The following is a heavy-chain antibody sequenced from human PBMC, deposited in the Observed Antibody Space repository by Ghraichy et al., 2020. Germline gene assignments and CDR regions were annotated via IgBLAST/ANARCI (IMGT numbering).Heavy chain of an antibody. CDR2: ISWDGGST. V-gene: IGHV3-43*01. D-gene: IGHD6-19*01. Sequence: GGSLRLSCAASGFTFDDYTMHWVRQAPGKGLEWVSLISWDGGSTYYADSVKGRFTISRDNSKNSLYLQMNSLRTEDTALYYCAKTLGSGWTGGYYGMDVWGQGTTVTVSS. CDR3: AKTLGSGWTGGYYGMDV. J-gene: IGHJ6*02. CDR1: GFTFDDYT.